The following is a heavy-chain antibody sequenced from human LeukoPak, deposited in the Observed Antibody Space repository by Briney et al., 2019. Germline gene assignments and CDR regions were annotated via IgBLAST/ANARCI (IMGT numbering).Heavy chain of an antibody. CDR1: GFTFSTYW. D-gene: IGHD5-18*01. J-gene: IGHJ4*02. CDR2: ISSSGDTI. V-gene: IGHV3-11*01. CDR3: ARAVGWTYGYGL. Sequence: GGSLRLSCAASGFTFSTYWMSWVRQAPRKGLEWIPYISSSGDTIYYADSVKGRFTISRDNSKNSLYLQMNSLRAEDTAVYYCARAVGWTYGYGLWGQGTLVTVSP.